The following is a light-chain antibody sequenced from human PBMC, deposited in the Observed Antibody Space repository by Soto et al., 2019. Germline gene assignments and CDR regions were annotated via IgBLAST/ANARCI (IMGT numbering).Light chain of an antibody. Sequence: QSVLTQPASVSGSPGQSITISCTGTRSDVARYNYVSWYQQHPGKAPKLLIYEVTYRPSGVSTRFSASKSGSTASLTISGLQAADEADYYCRSYSNTSIPYVLVGGGTQLTV. J-gene: IGLJ2*01. CDR3: RSYSNTSIPYVL. CDR1: RSDVARYNY. CDR2: EVT. V-gene: IGLV2-14*01.